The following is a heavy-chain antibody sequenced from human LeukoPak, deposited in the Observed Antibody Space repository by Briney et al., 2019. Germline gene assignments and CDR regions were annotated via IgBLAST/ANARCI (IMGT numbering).Heavy chain of an antibody. Sequence: GGSLRLSCAASGFTFSSFGMHWVRQAPGKGLEWVAVIWYDASNKYYADSVKGRFTISRDNSKNTLFLQMNSLGDDDTAVYYCVRGVGVSRFNYFDPWGQGTLVIVSS. D-gene: IGHD6-13*01. J-gene: IGHJ5*02. V-gene: IGHV3-33*01. CDR1: GFTFSSFG. CDR3: VRGVGVSRFNYFDP. CDR2: IWYDASNK.